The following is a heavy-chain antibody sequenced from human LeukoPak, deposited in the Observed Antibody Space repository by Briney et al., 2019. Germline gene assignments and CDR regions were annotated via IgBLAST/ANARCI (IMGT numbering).Heavy chain of an antibody. CDR3: ARDGNGYYYLDY. D-gene: IGHD1-26*01. CDR2: ISWNSGSI. CDR1: GFTFDDYA. V-gene: IGHV3-9*01. J-gene: IGHJ4*02. Sequence: GGSLRLSCAASGFTFDDYAMHWVRQAPGKGLEWVSGISWNSGSIGYADSVKGRFTISRDNAKNSLYLQMNSLRADDTAVYYCARDGNGYYYLDYWGQGTLVTVSS.